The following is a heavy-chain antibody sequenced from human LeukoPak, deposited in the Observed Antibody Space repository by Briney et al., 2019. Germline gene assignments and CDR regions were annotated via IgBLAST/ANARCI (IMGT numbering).Heavy chain of an antibody. D-gene: IGHD5-12*01. Sequence: GGSLRLSCAASGFTFSSYAMSGVRQAPGKGLEWVSAISGSGGSTYYADSVKGRFTISRDNSKNTLYLQMNSLRAEDTAIYYCAREWDSGSSSIDYWGPGILVTVSS. CDR3: AREWDSGSSSIDY. CDR2: ISGSGGST. CDR1: GFTFSSYA. V-gene: IGHV3-23*01. J-gene: IGHJ4*02.